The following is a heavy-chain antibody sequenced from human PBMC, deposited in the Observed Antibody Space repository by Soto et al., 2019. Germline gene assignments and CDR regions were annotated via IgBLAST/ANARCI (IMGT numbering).Heavy chain of an antibody. V-gene: IGHV3-21*01. CDR2: ISSTTNYI. J-gene: IGHJ4*02. CDR3: ARESEDLTSNFDY. CDR1: GFSLSPYW. Sequence: GGSLRLSCAASGFSLSPYWMHWVRQAPGKGLEWVSSISSTTNYIYYADSMKGRFTVSRDNAKNSVYLDMNSLSAEDTAVYYCARESEDLTSNFDYWGQGTLVTVSS.